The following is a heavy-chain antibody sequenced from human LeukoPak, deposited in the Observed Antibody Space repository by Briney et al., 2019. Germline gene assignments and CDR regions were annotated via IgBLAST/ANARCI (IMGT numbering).Heavy chain of an antibody. D-gene: IGHD3-22*01. Sequence: ASVKVSCKASGGTFITYAISWVRQAPGQGLEWMGRINPNSGGTNYAQKFQGRVTMTRDTSISTACMELSRLRSDDTAVYYCARDKADYYDSSGYVGYYMDVWGKGTTVTVSS. CDR3: ARDKADYYDSSGYVGYYMDV. V-gene: IGHV1-2*06. CDR1: GGTFITYA. CDR2: INPNSGGT. J-gene: IGHJ6*03.